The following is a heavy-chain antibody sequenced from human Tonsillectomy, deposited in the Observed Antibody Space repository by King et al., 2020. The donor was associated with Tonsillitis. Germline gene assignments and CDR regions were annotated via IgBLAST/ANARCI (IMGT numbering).Heavy chain of an antibody. CDR1: GFTFSSYD. J-gene: IGHJ6*02. CDR2: ISFDGSNK. CDR3: ARGEEGYFYYYGMDV. V-gene: IGHV3-33*05. Sequence: VQLVESGGGVVRPGRSLRLSCAASGFTFSSYDMHWVRQAPGKGLEWVAVISFDGSNKYYADSVKGRFTISRDNSKNTLYLQMSSLRAEDTAVYYCARGEEGYFYYYGMDVWGQGTTVTVSS.